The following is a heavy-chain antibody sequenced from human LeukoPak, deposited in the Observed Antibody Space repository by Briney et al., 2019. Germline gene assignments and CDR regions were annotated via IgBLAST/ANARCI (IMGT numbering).Heavy chain of an antibody. D-gene: IGHD2-2*01. Sequence: PSETLPLTCTVSGGSISSYYWSWIRQPPGKGLEWIGYIYYSGSTNYNPSLKSRVTISVDTSKNQFSLKLSSVTAADTAVYYCARDCSSTSCYRAFDIWGQGTMVTVSS. CDR1: GGSISSYY. J-gene: IGHJ3*02. CDR3: ARDCSSTSCYRAFDI. V-gene: IGHV4-59*01. CDR2: IYYSGST.